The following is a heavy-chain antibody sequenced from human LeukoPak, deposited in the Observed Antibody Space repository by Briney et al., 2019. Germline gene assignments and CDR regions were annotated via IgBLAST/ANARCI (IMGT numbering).Heavy chain of an antibody. D-gene: IGHD3-10*01. J-gene: IGHJ4*02. CDR3: AKSYGSGSFYTDFDD. V-gene: IGHV3-30*18. Sequence: GGSLRLSCAASGFAFSNHGMHWVRQAPGKGLEWVAFISYGGSTKYYTDSVKGRFTISRDNSKNTLYLQMNSLRAEDTAVYYCAKSYGSGSFYTDFDDWGQGPWSPSPQ. CDR2: ISYGGSTK. CDR1: GFAFSNHG.